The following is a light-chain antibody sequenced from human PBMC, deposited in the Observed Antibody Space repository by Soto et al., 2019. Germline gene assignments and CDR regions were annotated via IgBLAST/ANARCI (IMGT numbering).Light chain of an antibody. Sequence: DIPMTQSPSTLSASVGDRVTITCRASQSISSWLAWYQQKPGKAPKLLIYDVSSLESGVPSRFSGSGSGTEFTLTINSLQPDDFATYYCQQYNTYSGTFGPGTKVEIK. V-gene: IGKV1-5*01. J-gene: IGKJ1*01. CDR1: QSISSW. CDR3: QQYNTYSGT. CDR2: DVS.